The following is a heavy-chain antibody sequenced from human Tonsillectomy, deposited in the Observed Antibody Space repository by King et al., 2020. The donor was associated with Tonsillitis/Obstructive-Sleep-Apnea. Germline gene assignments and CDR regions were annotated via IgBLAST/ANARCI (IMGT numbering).Heavy chain of an antibody. Sequence: QLQESGPGLVKPSETLSLTCTVSGGSVSSGSYYWSWIRQPPGKGLEWIGAIYYSGSTNYNPSLMSRFTISVDTSKNQFSLKLSSVTAADTAVYYCARASLRYDFWSGYLYYFDYWGQGTLVTVSS. J-gene: IGHJ4*02. CDR3: ARASLRYDFWSGYLYYFDY. D-gene: IGHD3-3*01. CDR1: GGSVSSGSYY. V-gene: IGHV4-61*01. CDR2: IYYSGST.